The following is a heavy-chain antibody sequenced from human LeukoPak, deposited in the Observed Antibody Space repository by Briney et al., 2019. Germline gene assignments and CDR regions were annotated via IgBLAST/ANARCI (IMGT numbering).Heavy chain of an antibody. V-gene: IGHV1-24*01. D-gene: IGHD4-23*01. CDR3: ATEGLRWSDYYYYGMDV. Sequence: ASVKVSCKVSGYTLTELSMHWVRQAPGKGLEWMGGFDPEDGETIYAQKFQGRVTMTEDTSTDTAYMELSSLRSEDTAVYYCATEGLRWSDYYYYGMDVWGQGITVTVSS. J-gene: IGHJ6*02. CDR2: FDPEDGET. CDR1: GYTLTELS.